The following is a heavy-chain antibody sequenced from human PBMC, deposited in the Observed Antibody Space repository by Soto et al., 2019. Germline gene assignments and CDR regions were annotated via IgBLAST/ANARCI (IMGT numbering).Heavy chain of an antibody. Sequence: QVQLVQSGAEVKKPGSSVKVSCKASGGTFSSYAISWVRQAPGQGLEWMGGIIPIFGTANYAQKFQGRVTITADESTSTAYMGLSSLRSEDTAVYYCAEGGHCSSTSCYYYFDYWGQGTLVTVSS. D-gene: IGHD2-2*01. CDR2: IIPIFGTA. CDR3: AEGGHCSSTSCYYYFDY. CDR1: GGTFSSYA. V-gene: IGHV1-69*01. J-gene: IGHJ4*02.